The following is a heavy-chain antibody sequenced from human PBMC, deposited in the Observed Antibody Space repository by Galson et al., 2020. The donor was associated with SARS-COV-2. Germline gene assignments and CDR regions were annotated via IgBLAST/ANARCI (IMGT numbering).Heavy chain of an antibody. CDR1: GFTFSSYA. CDR3: AKDCLLRYCTNGVCPQQLGFDY. CDR2: ISGSGGST. D-gene: IGHD2-8*01. V-gene: IGHV3-23*01. J-gene: IGHJ4*02. Sequence: GGSLRLSCAASGFTFSSYAMSWVRQAPGKGLEWVSAISGSGGSTYYADSVKGRFTISRDNSKNTLYLQMNSLRAEDTAVYYCAKDCLLRYCTNGVCPQQLGFDYWGQGTLVTVSS.